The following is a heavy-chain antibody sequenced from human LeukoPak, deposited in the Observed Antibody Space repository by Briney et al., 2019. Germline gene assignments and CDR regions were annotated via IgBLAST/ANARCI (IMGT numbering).Heavy chain of an antibody. J-gene: IGHJ4*02. V-gene: IGHV3-53*01. CDR1: GVAVSSSY. D-gene: IGHD4-11*01. Sequence: GGSLRLSCAASGVAVSSSYMSWVRQAPGKGLEWVSIVYSDDVRYHLDSVKGRFSISRDTSRNTLYLQMNSLRAEDTAVYYCTRDSTTFRFGYWGQGTLVTVSS. CDR3: TRDSTTFRFGY. CDR2: VYSDDVR.